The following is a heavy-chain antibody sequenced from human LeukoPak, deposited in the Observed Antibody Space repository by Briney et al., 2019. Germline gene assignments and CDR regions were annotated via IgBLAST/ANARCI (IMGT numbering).Heavy chain of an antibody. V-gene: IGHV1-8*02. Sequence: ASVKVSCRASGGTFSSYDINWVRQATGQGLEWMGWMNPNSGNTGYAQKFQGRVTMTRNTSISTAYMELSSLRSEDTAVYYCARARAYYYGSGSYRRKGWFDPWGQGTLVTVSS. D-gene: IGHD3-10*01. CDR2: MNPNSGNT. CDR1: GGTFSSYD. J-gene: IGHJ5*02. CDR3: ARARAYYYGSGSYRRKGWFDP.